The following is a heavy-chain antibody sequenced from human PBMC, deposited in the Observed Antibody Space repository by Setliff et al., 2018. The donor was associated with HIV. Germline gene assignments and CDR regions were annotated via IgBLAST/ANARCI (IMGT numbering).Heavy chain of an antibody. D-gene: IGHD3-10*01. J-gene: IGHJ4*02. V-gene: IGHV4-34*01. CDR3: ARGDDFGELLYDY. CDR1: GWSFSGHY. CDR2: INHSGST. Sequence: SETLSLTCAVYGWSFSGHYWTWIRQAPGKGLEWIGEINHSGSTNYNPSLESRVTISVDTSKNQFSLKVRSVTAADTALYYCARGDDFGELLYDYWGQGTLVTVSS.